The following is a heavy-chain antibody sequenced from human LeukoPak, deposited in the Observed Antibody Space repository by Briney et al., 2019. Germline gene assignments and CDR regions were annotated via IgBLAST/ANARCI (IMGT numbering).Heavy chain of an antibody. V-gene: IGHV4-30-4*01. D-gene: IGHD5-18*01. CDR1: GGSISSGDYY. CDR3: AREGAYSYGQRLIDY. CDR2: IYYSGST. Sequence: SETLSLTCTVSGGSISSGDYYWSWIRQPPGKGLEWIGYIYYSGSTYYNPSLKSQVTISVDTSKNQFSLKLSSVTAADTAVYYCAREGAYSYGQRLIDYWGQGTLVTVSS. J-gene: IGHJ4*02.